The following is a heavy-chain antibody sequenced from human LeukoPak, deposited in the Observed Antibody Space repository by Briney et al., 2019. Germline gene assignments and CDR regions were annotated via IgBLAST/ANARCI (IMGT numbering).Heavy chain of an antibody. CDR1: GGSISSGGYY. CDR2: IQTSGST. D-gene: IGHD2-2*01. CDR3: ARTYCDSTTCYRFDY. Sequence: SETLSLTCTVSGGSISSGGYYWNWIRQPAGKGLEWIGRIQTSGSTNYNPSLNSRVTISVDTSENQFSLELRSVTAADAAVYCCARTYCDSTTCYRFDYWGQGTLVTVSS. V-gene: IGHV4-61*02. J-gene: IGHJ4*02.